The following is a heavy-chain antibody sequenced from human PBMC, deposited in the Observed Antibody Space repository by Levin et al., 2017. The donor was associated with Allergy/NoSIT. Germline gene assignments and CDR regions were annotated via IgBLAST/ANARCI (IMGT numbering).Heavy chain of an antibody. J-gene: IGHJ4*02. D-gene: IGHD2-15*01. Sequence: GGSLRLSCAGSGFTFSTYGIHWVRQAPDKGLEWVAFIWNHGRETYYADSVKGRFTISRDNSQSTVYLQMNNLRAGDMGVYYCARDIGHCSTGTCYSEPHFDYWGQGTLVTVSS. CDR3: ARDIGHCSTGTCYSEPHFDY. V-gene: IGHV3-33*01. CDR1: GFTFSTYG. CDR2: IWNHGRET.